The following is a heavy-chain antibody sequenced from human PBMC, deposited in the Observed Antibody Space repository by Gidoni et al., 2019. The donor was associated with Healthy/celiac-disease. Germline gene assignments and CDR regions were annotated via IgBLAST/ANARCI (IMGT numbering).Heavy chain of an antibody. V-gene: IGHV1-2*04. CDR3: ARGSHLGGYSYGFSYYFDY. CDR2: INPNSGGT. J-gene: IGHJ4*02. D-gene: IGHD5-18*01. CDR1: GYTFTAYY. Sequence: QVQLVQSGAEVQKPGASVKVSCKASGYTFTAYYMHWVRQAPGQGLEWMGWINPNSGGTNYAQKFQGWVTMTRDTSISTAYMELSRLRSDDTAVYYCARGSHLGGYSYGFSYYFDYWGQGTLVTVSS.